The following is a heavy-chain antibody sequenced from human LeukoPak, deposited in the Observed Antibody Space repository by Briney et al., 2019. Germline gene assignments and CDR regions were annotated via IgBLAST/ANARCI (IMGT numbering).Heavy chain of an antibody. D-gene: IGHD2-8*02. CDR1: GYTFTSYY. Sequence: GASVKVSCKASGYTFTSYYMHWVRQAPGQGLEWMGIINPSGGSTNYAQKFQGRVTMTRDTSTTTVYMELSSLRSEDTAVYYCAREESGGYFDYWGQGTLVTVSS. J-gene: IGHJ4*02. V-gene: IGHV1-46*01. CDR3: AREESGGYFDY. CDR2: INPSGGST.